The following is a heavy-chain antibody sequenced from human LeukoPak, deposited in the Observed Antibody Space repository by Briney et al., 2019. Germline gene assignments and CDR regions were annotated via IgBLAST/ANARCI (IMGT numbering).Heavy chain of an antibody. D-gene: IGHD6-19*01. J-gene: IGHJ4*02. CDR3: AREVDSSGWWGNIDY. Sequence: GSLRLSCAASGFTFSSYSMNWVRQAPGKGLEWVSSISSSSSYIYYADSVKGRFTISRDNAKNSLYLQMNSLRAEDTAVYYCAREVDSSGWWGNIDYWGQGTLVTVSS. CDR2: ISSSSSYI. V-gene: IGHV3-21*01. CDR1: GFTFSSYS.